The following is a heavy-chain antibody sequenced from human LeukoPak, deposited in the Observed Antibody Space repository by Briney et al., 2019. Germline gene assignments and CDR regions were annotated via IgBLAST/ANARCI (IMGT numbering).Heavy chain of an antibody. V-gene: IGHV3-48*03. D-gene: IGHD2-2*01. J-gene: IGHJ4*02. Sequence: GGSLRLSCATSGFTFSSYEMNWVRQAPGKGLEWISYIRSSGSTIFYADSVKGRFTISRDNAKNSLYLQMNSLRAEDTAVYYCARGVGRDFVVVPAAYYFDYWGQGTLVTVSS. CDR2: IRSSGSTI. CDR3: ARGVGRDFVVVPAAYYFDY. CDR1: GFTFSSYE.